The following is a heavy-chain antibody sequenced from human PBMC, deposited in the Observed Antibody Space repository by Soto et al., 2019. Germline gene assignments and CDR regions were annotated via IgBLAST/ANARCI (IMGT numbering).Heavy chain of an antibody. Sequence: SETLSLTCTVSGGSISSYYWGWIRQPPGKGLEWIGYIYYSGSTNYNPSLKSRVTISVDTSKNQFSLKLSSVTAADTAVYYCVRGLAVAGTNDNWFDPWGQGTLVTVSS. V-gene: IGHV4-59*01. D-gene: IGHD6-19*01. CDR2: IYYSGST. J-gene: IGHJ5*02. CDR3: VRGLAVAGTNDNWFDP. CDR1: GGSISSYY.